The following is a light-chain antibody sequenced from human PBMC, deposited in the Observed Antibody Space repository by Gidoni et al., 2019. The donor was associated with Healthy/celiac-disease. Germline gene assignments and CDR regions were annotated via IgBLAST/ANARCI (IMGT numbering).Light chain of an antibody. V-gene: IGKV1D-8*04. J-gene: IGKJ2*01. CDR2: AAS. CDR3: QQYYSFPYT. CDR1: QGFSSY. Sequence: VIWMTQSPSLLSASTGDRVIISCRMSQGFSSYLAWYQQKPGKAPELLIYAASTLQSGVPSRFSGSGSGTDFTLTISCLQSEDFATYYCQQYYSFPYTFGQGTKLEIK.